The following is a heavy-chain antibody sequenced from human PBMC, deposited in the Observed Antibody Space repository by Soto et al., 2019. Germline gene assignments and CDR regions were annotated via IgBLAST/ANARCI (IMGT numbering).Heavy chain of an antibody. D-gene: IGHD3-10*01. CDR3: ASECGGRGESFDY. J-gene: IGHJ4*02. V-gene: IGHV3-30-3*01. CDR2: ISYDGSNK. Sequence: QVQLVESGGGVVQPGRSLRLSCAASGFIFSSYAMHWVRQAPGKGLEWVAVISYDGSNKYYADSVKGRFTISRDNSKNTGLLQMNSQRAEDRAVDYCASECGGRGESFDYWGQGTLVTVSS. CDR1: GFIFSSYA.